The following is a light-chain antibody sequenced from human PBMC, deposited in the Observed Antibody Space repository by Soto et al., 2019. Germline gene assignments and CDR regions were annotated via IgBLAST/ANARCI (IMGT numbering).Light chain of an antibody. CDR1: QDINIY. Sequence: DIQMTQSPSSLSASVGDRVTITCQASQDINIYLNWYQQKPGKAPKLLIYDASNLETGVPSRFSGSGSGTDFTFTISSLQPEDIATYYCQQYDDLPITFGQGTRLEIK. V-gene: IGKV1-33*01. CDR2: DAS. J-gene: IGKJ5*01. CDR3: QQYDDLPIT.